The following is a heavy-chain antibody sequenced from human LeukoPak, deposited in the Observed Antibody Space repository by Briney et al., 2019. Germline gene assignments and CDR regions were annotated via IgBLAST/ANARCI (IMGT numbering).Heavy chain of an antibody. J-gene: IGHJ6*03. CDR2: ISGSGGST. CDR3: AKWDGDLYYYYYMDV. D-gene: IGHD4-17*01. V-gene: IGHV3-23*01. Sequence: GGSLRLSCAASGSTFTFYAMSWVRQAPGKGLEWVSVISGSGGSTYYADSVKGRFTISRDNSKNTLYLQMDSLRAEDTAVYYCAKWDGDLYYYYYMDVWGKGITVTVSS. CDR1: GSTFTFYA.